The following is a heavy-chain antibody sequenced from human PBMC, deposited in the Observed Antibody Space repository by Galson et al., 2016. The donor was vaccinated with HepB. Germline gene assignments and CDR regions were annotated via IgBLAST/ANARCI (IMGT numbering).Heavy chain of an antibody. J-gene: IGHJ2*01. CDR2: IYHRETT. CDR1: GGSIIRNNW. D-gene: IGHD2-21*02. V-gene: IGHV4-4*02. Sequence: SETLSLTCTVSGGSIIRNNWWTWVRQLPGKGLEWIGEIYHRETTNYNPSLESRVTMSIDKSKNQFSLKMTSLTAADTAIYYCAREMTHDSHWYFDLWGRGILITVSS. CDR3: AREMTHDSHWYFDL.